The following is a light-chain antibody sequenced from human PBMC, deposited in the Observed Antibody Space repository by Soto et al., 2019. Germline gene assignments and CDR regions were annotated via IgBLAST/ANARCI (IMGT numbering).Light chain of an antibody. Sequence: QSVLTQPASVSGSPGQSITISCTGTSSDVGGYNYVSWYQQHPGKAPKLMIYDASNRPSGVSNRFSGSKSGNTASLTISGLQAEDEADYYCSSYTSSSLYVFGTGTKVTV. J-gene: IGLJ1*01. CDR3: SSYTSSSLYV. CDR2: DAS. CDR1: SSDVGGYNY. V-gene: IGLV2-14*01.